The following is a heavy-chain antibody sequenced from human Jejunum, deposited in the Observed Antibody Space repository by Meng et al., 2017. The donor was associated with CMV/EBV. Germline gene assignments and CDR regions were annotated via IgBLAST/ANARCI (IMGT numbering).Heavy chain of an antibody. V-gene: IGHV3-7*01. CDR1: FSSSW. CDR2: IKQDGSEE. J-gene: IGHJ6*02. CDR3: ARMDCSSPSCYTYGLDV. D-gene: IGHD2-2*02. Sequence: FSSSWMSWVRQAPGKGLKWVANIKQDGSEEYYVDSVKGRFTISRDNAKNSVCLQMNSLRAEDTAVYYCARMDCSSPSCYTYGLDVWGQGTTVTVSS.